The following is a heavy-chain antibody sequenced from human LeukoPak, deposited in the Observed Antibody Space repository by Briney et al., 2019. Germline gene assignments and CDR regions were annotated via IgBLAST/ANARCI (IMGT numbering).Heavy chain of an antibody. V-gene: IGHV4-61*05. CDR2: IYYSGST. Sequence: PSETLSPTCTVSGGSISSSSYYWGWIRQPPGKGLEWIGYIYYSGSTNYNPSLTSRVTISLDTSKNQFSLKLSSVTAADTAVYYCARRRGDFWSNYYAFDYWGQGTLVTISS. J-gene: IGHJ4*02. CDR1: GGSISSSSYY. CDR3: ARRRGDFWSNYYAFDY. D-gene: IGHD3-3*01.